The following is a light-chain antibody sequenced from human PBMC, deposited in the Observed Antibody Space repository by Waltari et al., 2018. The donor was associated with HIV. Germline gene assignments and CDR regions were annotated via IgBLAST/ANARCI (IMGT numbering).Light chain of an antibody. CDR1: SSNIGSNT. J-gene: IGLJ2*01. Sequence: QSVLTQPPSASGAPGQWVTISCSGSSSNIGSNTVNWYQHLPGTAPKLLIYSTNQRPSGVPYRFSGSKSGTSASLSITGLQSEVEADYYCSAWDDSLNGVVFGGGTKVTVL. V-gene: IGLV1-44*01. CDR2: STN. CDR3: SAWDDSLNGVV.